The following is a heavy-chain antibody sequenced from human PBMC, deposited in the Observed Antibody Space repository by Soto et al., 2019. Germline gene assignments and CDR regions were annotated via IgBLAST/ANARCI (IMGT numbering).Heavy chain of an antibody. V-gene: IGHV3-23*01. J-gene: IGHJ4*02. CDR3: AKVVRQWLVTTFDY. CDR1: GFTFRSYA. CDR2: ISGSGGST. D-gene: IGHD6-19*01. Sequence: GGSLRLSCAASGFTFRSYAMSWVRQAPGKGLEWVSAISGSGGSTYYADSVKGRFTISRDNSKNTLYLQMNSLRAEDTAVYYCAKVVRQWLVTTFDYWGQGTLVTVSS.